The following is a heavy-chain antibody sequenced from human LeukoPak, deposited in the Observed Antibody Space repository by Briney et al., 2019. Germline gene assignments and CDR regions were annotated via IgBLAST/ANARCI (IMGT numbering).Heavy chain of an antibody. V-gene: IGHV3-21*01. D-gene: IGHD1-7*01. CDR1: GFRFNDHY. J-gene: IGHJ4*02. Sequence: PGGSLRLSCAASGFRFNDHYMTWIRQAPGKGLEWVSSISSGSSYIYYADSVKGRFTISRDNAKNSLYLQMNSLRAEDTAVYYCASSGTTVSPEYYFDYWGQGTLVTVSS. CDR2: ISSGSSYI. CDR3: ASSGTTVSPEYYFDY.